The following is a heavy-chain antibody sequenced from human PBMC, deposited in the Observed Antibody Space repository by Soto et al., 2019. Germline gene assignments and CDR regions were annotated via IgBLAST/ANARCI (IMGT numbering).Heavy chain of an antibody. J-gene: IGHJ5*02. CDR3: ARVRIAAAGTNWFDP. D-gene: IGHD6-13*01. CDR2: ISSSSSYI. V-gene: IGHV3-21*01. Sequence: LRLSCAASGFTFSSYSMNWVRQAPGKGLEWVSSISSSSSYIYYADSVKGRFTISRDNAKNSLYLQMNSLRAEDTAVYYCARVRIAAAGTNWFDPWGQGTLVTVSS. CDR1: GFTFSSYS.